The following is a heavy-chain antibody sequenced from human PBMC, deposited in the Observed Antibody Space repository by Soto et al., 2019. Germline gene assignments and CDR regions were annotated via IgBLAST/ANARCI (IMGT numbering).Heavy chain of an antibody. J-gene: IGHJ4*02. CDR1: GSSITSGRSY. CDR2: MFYSGST. V-gene: IGHV4-31*03. CDR3: ARDNGYCPFDS. D-gene: IGHD5-12*01. Sequence: TLSLTCTVSGSSITSGRSYWSWIRQHPGKGLEWIGYMFYSGSTYYHPSLKSRVNISADTSKNQFSLRLSSVTPADTAVYYCARDNGYCPFDSWGQGTLVTVSS.